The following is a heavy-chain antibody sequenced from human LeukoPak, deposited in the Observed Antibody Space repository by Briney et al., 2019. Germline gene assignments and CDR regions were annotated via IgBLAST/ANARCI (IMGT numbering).Heavy chain of an antibody. CDR3: TRRPGYCSGGSCTGDYYYYYYMDV. CDR2: IRSKANSYAT. CDR1: GFTFSGSA. J-gene: IGHJ6*03. V-gene: IGHV3-73*01. D-gene: IGHD2-15*01. Sequence: GGSLRLSCAASGFTFSGSAMHWVRQASGKGLEWVGRIRSKANSYATAYAASVKGRFTISRDDSKNTAYLQMSSLKTEDTAVYYCTRRPGYCSGGSCTGDYYYYYYMDVWGKGTTVTVSS.